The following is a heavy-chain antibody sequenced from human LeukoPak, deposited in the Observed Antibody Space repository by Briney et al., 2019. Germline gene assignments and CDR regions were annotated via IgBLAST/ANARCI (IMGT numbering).Heavy chain of an antibody. CDR2: INPNSGGT. Sequence: ASVKVSCKASGYTFTGYYMHWVRQAPGQGLEWMGWINPNSGGTNYAQKFQGRVTMTRDTSISTAYMELSRLRSDDTAVYYCARGDITGDGSDDDAFDIWGQGTMVTVSS. CDR3: ARGDITGDGSDDDAFDI. V-gene: IGHV1-2*02. D-gene: IGHD7-27*01. CDR1: GYTFTGYY. J-gene: IGHJ3*02.